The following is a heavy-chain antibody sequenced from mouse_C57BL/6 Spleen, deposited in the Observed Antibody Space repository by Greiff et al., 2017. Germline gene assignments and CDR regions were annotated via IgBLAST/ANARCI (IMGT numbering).Heavy chain of an antibody. CDR2: ISYDGSN. D-gene: IGHD1-1*01. V-gene: IGHV3-6*01. CDR3: AKAGRNYYGSSYFDY. CDR1: GYSITSGYY. Sequence: DVKLQESGPGLVKPSQSLSLPCSVTGYSITSGYYWNWIRQFPGNKLEWMGYISYDGSNNYNPSLKNRISITRDTSKNQFFLKLNSVTTEDTATYYCAKAGRNYYGSSYFDYWGQGTTLTVSS. J-gene: IGHJ2*01.